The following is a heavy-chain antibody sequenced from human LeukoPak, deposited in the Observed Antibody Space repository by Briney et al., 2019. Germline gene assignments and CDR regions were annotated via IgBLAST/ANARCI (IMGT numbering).Heavy chain of an antibody. CDR2: IYTSGST. Sequence: PSETLSLTCTVSGGSISSYYWSWIRQPPGKGLEWIGYIYTSGSTNYNPSLQSRVNISVDKSKNQFSLKLSSVTAADTDVYYCERLVGDYDSSGYLDYWGQGTLVTVSS. J-gene: IGHJ4*02. CDR3: ERLVGDYDSSGYLDY. V-gene: IGHV4-4*09. D-gene: IGHD3-22*01. CDR1: GGSISSYY.